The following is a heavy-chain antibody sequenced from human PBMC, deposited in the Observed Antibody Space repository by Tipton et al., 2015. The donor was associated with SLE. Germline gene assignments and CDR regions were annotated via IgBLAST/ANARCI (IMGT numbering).Heavy chain of an antibody. CDR3: RGLEGLRDY. D-gene: IGHD2-15*01. V-gene: IGHV4-61*02. J-gene: IGHJ4*02. CDR2: IYTSGST. Sequence: TLSLTCTVSGGSISSGGYYWSWIRQHPGKGLEWIGRIYTSGSTNYNPSLKSRVTISVDTSKNQFSLKLSSVTAADTAVYYCRGLEGLRDYWGQGTLVTVSS. CDR1: GGSISSGGYY.